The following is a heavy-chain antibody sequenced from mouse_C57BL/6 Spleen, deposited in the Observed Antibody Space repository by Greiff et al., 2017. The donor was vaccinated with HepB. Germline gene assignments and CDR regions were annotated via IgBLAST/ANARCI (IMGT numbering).Heavy chain of an antibody. CDR2: IDPSDSYT. Sequence: VQLQQPGAELVKPGASVKLSCKASGYTFTSYWMQWVKQRPGQGLEWIGEIDPSDSYTNYNQKFKGKATLTVDTSSSTAYMQLSSLTSEDSAVYYCARNYGSSTFAYWGQGTLVTVSA. V-gene: IGHV1-50*01. J-gene: IGHJ3*01. CDR3: ARNYGSSTFAY. D-gene: IGHD1-1*01. CDR1: GYTFTSYW.